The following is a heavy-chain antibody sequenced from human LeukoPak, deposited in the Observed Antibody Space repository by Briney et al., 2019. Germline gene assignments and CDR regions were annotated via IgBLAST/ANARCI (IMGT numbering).Heavy chain of an antibody. V-gene: IGHV3-74*01. J-gene: IGHJ6*02. D-gene: IGHD1-1*01. Sequence: GGSLRLSCAASGLTFSNYWMHWVRQAPGKGLVWVSRIYSDGSSTSYADSVKGRFTISRDNAKNSLYLQMNSLRAEDTAVYYCARDPNTTPPWYYYYGMDVWGQGTTVTVSS. CDR1: GLTFSNYW. CDR2: IYSDGSST. CDR3: ARDPNTTPPWYYYYGMDV.